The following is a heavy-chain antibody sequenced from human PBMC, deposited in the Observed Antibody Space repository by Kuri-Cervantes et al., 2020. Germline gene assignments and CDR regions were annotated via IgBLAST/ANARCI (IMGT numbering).Heavy chain of an antibody. CDR3: ARINWFGGYNWFDP. Sequence: TLSLTCTVSGGSISSSSYYWGWIRQPPGKALEWLALIDWDDDKYYSTSLKTRLTISKDTSKNQVVLTMTNMDPVDTATYYCARINWFGGYNWFDPWGQGTLVTVSS. CDR1: GGSISSSSYY. V-gene: IGHV2-70*01. D-gene: IGHD3-16*01. J-gene: IGHJ5*02. CDR2: IDWDDDK.